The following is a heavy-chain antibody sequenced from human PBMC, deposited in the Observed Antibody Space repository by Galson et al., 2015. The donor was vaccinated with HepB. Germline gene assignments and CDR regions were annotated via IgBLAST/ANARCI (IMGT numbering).Heavy chain of an antibody. J-gene: IGHJ6*02. CDR1: GFTFSSYA. CDR2: ISYDGSNK. D-gene: IGHD1-26*01. CDR3: ARDPNRYRNGMDV. V-gene: IGHV3-30-3*01. Sequence: SLRLSCAASGFTFSSYAMHWVRQAPGKGLEWVAVISYDGSNKYYADSVKGRFTISRDNSKNTLYLQMNSLRAEDTAVYYCARDPNRYRNGMDVWGQGTTVTVSS.